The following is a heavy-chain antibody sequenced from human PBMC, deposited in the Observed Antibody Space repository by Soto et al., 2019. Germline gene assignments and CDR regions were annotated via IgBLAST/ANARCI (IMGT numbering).Heavy chain of an antibody. J-gene: IGHJ6*02. CDR1: GFTFSMYS. D-gene: IGHD2-21*02. CDR2: IPQDGVDG. V-gene: IGHV3-7*03. CDR3: ARDHLILPAHDFFYGSDV. Sequence: DVKLVESGGGLVQPGDSLRLSCEVSGFTFSMYSMSWVRQSPGQGLEWVAKIPQDGVDGHYADSVKGRFTISRDNGKNSLYLQLSNLRAEDTAVYYCARDHLILPAHDFFYGSDVWGRGATVTVSS.